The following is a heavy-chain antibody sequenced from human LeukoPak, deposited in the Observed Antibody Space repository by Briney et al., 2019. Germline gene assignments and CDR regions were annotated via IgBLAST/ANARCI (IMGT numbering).Heavy chain of an antibody. D-gene: IGHD3-22*01. CDR3: ARDVSSSGFHFDY. J-gene: IGHJ4*02. V-gene: IGHV4-30-4*01. Sequence: SETLSLTCTVSGGSISSGDYYWSWIRQPPGTGLEWIGYIYYSGSTYYNPSLKSRVTISVDTSKNQFSLKLSSVTAADTAVYYCARDVSSSGFHFDYWGQGTLVTVSS. CDR1: GGSISSGDYY. CDR2: IYYSGST.